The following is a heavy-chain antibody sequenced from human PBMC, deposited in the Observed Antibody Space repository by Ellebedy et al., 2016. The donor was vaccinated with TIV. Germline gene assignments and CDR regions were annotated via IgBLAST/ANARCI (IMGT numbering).Heavy chain of an antibody. CDR3: ARGVTYYYGFDV. J-gene: IGHJ6*02. D-gene: IGHD5-18*01. Sequence: MPGGSLRLSCIVSGGSIGTYYWRWIRQPPGQGLEWIGYIYYTGTTNNNPSLKSRVTISLDTSKNQFSLKMNHVTAADTAVYFCARGVTYYYGFDVWGQGTTVTVSS. CDR1: GGSIGTYY. CDR2: IYYTGTT. V-gene: IGHV4-59*01.